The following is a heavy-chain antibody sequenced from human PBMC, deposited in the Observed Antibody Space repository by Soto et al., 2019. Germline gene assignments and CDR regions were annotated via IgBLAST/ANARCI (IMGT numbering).Heavy chain of an antibody. CDR3: AKVSAVAGPTYNWFDP. V-gene: IGHV3-23*01. D-gene: IGHD6-19*01. Sequence: PGGSLRLSCAASGFTFSSYAMSWVRQAPGKGLEWVSAISGSGGSTYYADSVKGRFTISRDNSKNTLYLQMNSLRAEDTAVYYCAKVSAVAGPTYNWFDPWGQGTRVTVPQ. J-gene: IGHJ5*02. CDR2: ISGSGGST. CDR1: GFTFSSYA.